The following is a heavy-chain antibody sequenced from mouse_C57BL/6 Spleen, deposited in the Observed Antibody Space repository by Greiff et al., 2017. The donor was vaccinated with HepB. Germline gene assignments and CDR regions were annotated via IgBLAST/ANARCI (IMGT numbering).Heavy chain of an antibody. V-gene: IGHV1-82*01. Sequence: VQLQQSGPELVKPGASVKISCKASGYAFSSSWMNWVKQRPGKGLEWIGRIYPGDGDTNYNGKFKGKATLTADKSSSTAYMQLSSLTSEDSAVYFCARSDGYYGFAYWGQGTLVTVSA. J-gene: IGHJ3*01. D-gene: IGHD2-3*01. CDR3: ARSDGYYGFAY. CDR2: IYPGDGDT. CDR1: GYAFSSSW.